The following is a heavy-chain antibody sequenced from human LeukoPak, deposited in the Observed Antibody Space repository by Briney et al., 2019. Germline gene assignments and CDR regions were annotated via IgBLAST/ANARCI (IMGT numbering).Heavy chain of an antibody. CDR3: ARGGIAAAGPTDY. CDR2: IYHSGST. J-gene: IGHJ4*02. CDR1: GGSISSGGYS. Sequence: SETLSLTCAVSGGSISSGGYSWSWIRQPPGKGLEWIGYIYHSGSTYYNPSLKSRVTISVDRSKNQFSLKLSSVTAADTAVYYCARGGIAAAGPTDYWGQGTLVTVSS. D-gene: IGHD6-13*01. V-gene: IGHV4-30-2*01.